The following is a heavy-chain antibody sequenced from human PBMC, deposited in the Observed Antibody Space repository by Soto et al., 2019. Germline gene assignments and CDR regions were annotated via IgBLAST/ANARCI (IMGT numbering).Heavy chain of an antibody. CDR3: AGGYYYGSGSVRLPGAFDL. CDR1: GGTFSSYA. J-gene: IGHJ3*01. D-gene: IGHD3-10*01. CDR2: IIPIFGTA. V-gene: IGHV1-69*13. Sequence: ASVKVSCKASGGTFSSYAISWVRQAPGQGLEWMGGIIPIFGTANYAQKFQGRVTITADESTSTAYMELSSLRSEDTAVYYCAGGYYYGSGSVRLPGAFDLWGQGTMVTVSS.